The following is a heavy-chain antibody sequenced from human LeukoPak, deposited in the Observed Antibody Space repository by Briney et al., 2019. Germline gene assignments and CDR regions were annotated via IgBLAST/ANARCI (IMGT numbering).Heavy chain of an antibody. J-gene: IGHJ4*02. Sequence: PSETLSLTCAVYGGSFSGYYWSWIRQPPGKGLEWIGSIYYSGSTYYNPSLKSRVTISVDTSKNQFSLKLSSVTAADTAVYFCARVKSGSYHYWGQGTLVTVSS. CDR3: ARVKSGSYHY. CDR1: GGSFSGYY. D-gene: IGHD1-26*01. CDR2: IYYSGST. V-gene: IGHV4-34*01.